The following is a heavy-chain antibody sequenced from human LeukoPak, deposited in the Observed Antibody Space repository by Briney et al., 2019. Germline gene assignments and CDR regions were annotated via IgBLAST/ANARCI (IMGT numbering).Heavy chain of an antibody. CDR2: VLSSGAT. CDR3: AKAQSGMDTAMEN. Sequence: GGSLRLSCVASGFSVCGYAMSWVRQAPGRGPEWVSGVLSSGATYYSDSVKGRFTISRDTSKNTLYLQMNSLRSEDTAIYYCAKAQSGMDTAMENWGQGTLVTVSS. V-gene: IGHV3-23*05. D-gene: IGHD5-18*01. J-gene: IGHJ4*02. CDR1: GFSVCGYA.